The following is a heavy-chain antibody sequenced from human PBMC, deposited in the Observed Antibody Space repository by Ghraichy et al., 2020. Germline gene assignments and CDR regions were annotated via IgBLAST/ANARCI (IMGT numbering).Heavy chain of an antibody. CDR3: AKDLSFTLRYGMDV. Sequence: GGSLRLSCAASGFTFSSYAMSWVRQAPGKGLEWVSAISGSGGSTYYADSVKGRFTISRDNSKNTLYLQMNSLRAEDTAVYYCAKDLSFTLRYGMDVWGQGTTVTVSS. V-gene: IGHV3-23*01. D-gene: IGHD5-12*01. CDR2: ISGSGGST. CDR1: GFTFSSYA. J-gene: IGHJ6*02.